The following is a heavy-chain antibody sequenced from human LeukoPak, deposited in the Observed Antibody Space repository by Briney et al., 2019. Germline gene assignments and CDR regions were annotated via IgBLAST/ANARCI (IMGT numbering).Heavy chain of an antibody. D-gene: IGHD4-11*01. CDR1: GFTFNNYW. V-gene: IGHV3-23*01. CDR2: ISGSGGST. Sequence: SGGSLRLSCAASGFTFNNYWMNWVRQAPGKGLEWVSAISGSGGSTYYADSVKGRFTISRDNSKNTLYLQMNSLRAEDTAVYYCAKASSYSNFHYYYYYGMDVWGQGTTVTVSS. J-gene: IGHJ6*02. CDR3: AKASSYSNFHYYYYYGMDV.